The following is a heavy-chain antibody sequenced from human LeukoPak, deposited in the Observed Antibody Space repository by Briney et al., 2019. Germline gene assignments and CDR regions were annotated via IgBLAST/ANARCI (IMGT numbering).Heavy chain of an antibody. Sequence: ASVKVSCKASGYTFTGYYMHWVRQAPGQGLEWMGWINPNSGGTNYAQKFQGRVTMTRDTSISTAYMELSRLRSDDTAVYYCASDKYSSSEGFDPWGQGTLVTVSS. J-gene: IGHJ5*02. CDR3: ASDKYSSSEGFDP. V-gene: IGHV1-2*02. D-gene: IGHD6-6*01. CDR2: INPNSGGT. CDR1: GYTFTGYY.